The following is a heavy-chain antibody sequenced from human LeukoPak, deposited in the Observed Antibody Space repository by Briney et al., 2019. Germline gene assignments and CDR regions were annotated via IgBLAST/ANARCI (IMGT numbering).Heavy chain of an antibody. CDR2: IIPIFGTA. CDR3: ARADYGESNWFDP. J-gene: IGHJ5*02. V-gene: IGHV1-69*05. D-gene: IGHD4-17*01. CDR1: GGTFSSYA. Sequence: SVKVSCKASGGTFSSYAISWVRQAPGQGLEWMGGIIPIFGTANYAQKFQGRVTITTDESTSTAYIELSSLRSEDTAVYYCARADYGESNWFDPWGQGTLVTVSS.